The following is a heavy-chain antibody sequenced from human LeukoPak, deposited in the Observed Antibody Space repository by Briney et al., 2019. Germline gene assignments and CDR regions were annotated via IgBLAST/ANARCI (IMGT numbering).Heavy chain of an antibody. CDR3: ARWTTVKNAFDI. Sequence: ASVKVSCKASGYTFTGYYMHWVRQAPGQGLEWMGWINPNSGGTNYAQKFQGRVTMTRDASISTAYMELSRLRSDDTAVYYCARWTTVKNAFDIWGQGTMVTVSS. V-gene: IGHV1-2*02. CDR2: INPNSGGT. D-gene: IGHD4-17*01. J-gene: IGHJ3*02. CDR1: GYTFTGYY.